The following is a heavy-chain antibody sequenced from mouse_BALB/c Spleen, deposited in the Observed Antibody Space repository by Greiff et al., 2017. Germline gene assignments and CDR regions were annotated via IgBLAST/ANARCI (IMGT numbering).Heavy chain of an antibody. Sequence: QVQLQQSGAELAKPGASVKMSCKASGYTFTSYWMHWVKQRPGQGLEWIGYINPSTGYTEYNQKFKDKATLTADKSSSTAYMQLSSLTSEDSAVYYCAATATFLFDYWGQGTTLTVSS. V-gene: IGHV1-7*01. CDR3: AATATFLFDY. D-gene: IGHD1-2*01. CDR1: GYTFTSYW. J-gene: IGHJ2*01. CDR2: INPSTGYT.